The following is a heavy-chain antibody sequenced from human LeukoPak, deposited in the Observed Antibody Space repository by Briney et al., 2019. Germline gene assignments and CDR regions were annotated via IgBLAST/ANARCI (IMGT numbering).Heavy chain of an antibody. V-gene: IGHV4-4*07. Sequence: SETLSLTCTVSGGSISSYYWSWIRQPAGKGLEWIGRIYTSGSTNYNPSLKSRVTMSVDTSKNQFSLKLSSVTAADTAVYYCARDPSITGTTPYWFDRWGQGTLVTVSS. CDR1: GGSISSYY. CDR2: IYTSGST. CDR3: ARDPSITGTTPYWFDR. J-gene: IGHJ5*02. D-gene: IGHD1-7*01.